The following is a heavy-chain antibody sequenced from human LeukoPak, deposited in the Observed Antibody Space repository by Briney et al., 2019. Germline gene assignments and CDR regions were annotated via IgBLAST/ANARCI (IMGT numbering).Heavy chain of an antibody. J-gene: IGHJ4*02. V-gene: IGHV4-39*01. Sequence: SETLSLTCTVSGGSISSSSYYWGWLRQPPGKGLEWIGSIYYSGSTYYNPSLKSRVTISVDTSENQFSLKLSSVTAADTAVYYCASYVWGSYFGPKRFDYWGQGTLVTVSS. CDR1: GGSISSSSYY. D-gene: IGHD3-16*01. CDR3: ASYVWGSYFGPKRFDY. CDR2: IYYSGST.